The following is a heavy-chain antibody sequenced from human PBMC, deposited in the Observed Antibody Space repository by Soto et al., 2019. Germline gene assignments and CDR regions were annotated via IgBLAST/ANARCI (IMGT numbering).Heavy chain of an antibody. CDR2: ISSSSTYI. J-gene: IGHJ4*02. CDR3: IIAVAGSCAPDY. CDR1: GFTFSTYS. Sequence: GGSLRLSCAASGFTFSTYSMNWVRQAPGKGLEWVSYISSSSTYIYYADSVKGRFTISRDNAKNSLYLQMNSLRAEDTAVYYCIIAVAGSCAPDYWGQGTVVTVYS. D-gene: IGHD6-19*01. V-gene: IGHV3-21*01.